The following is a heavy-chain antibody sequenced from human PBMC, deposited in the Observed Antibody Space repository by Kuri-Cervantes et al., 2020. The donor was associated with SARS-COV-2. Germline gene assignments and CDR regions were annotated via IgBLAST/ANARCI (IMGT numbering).Heavy chain of an antibody. CDR2: INPNSGGT. CDR1: GYTFTGYY. D-gene: IGHD4-11*01. Sequence: ASVKVSCKASGYTFTGYYMHWVRQAPGQGLEWMGWINPNSGGTNYAQKFQGRVTMTRDTPISTAYMELGRLRSDDTAVYYCARVHSNLARRDFQHWGQGTLVTVSS. J-gene: IGHJ1*01. V-gene: IGHV1-2*02. CDR3: ARVHSNLARRDFQH.